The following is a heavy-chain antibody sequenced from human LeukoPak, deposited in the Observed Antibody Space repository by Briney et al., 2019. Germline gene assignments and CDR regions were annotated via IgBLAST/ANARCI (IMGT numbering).Heavy chain of an antibody. V-gene: IGHV1-2*02. J-gene: IGHJ5*02. CDR1: GYTFTGYY. Sequence: GASVKVSCKAPGYTFTGYYVHWVRQAPGQGLEWMGYINPNSGATNYAQNFQGRVTMTRDTSMSTAYMELTGLRSDDTAMYYCARYYYGSGSPTPNWFDTWGQGTLVTVSS. CDR3: ARYYYGSGSPTPNWFDT. CDR2: INPNSGAT. D-gene: IGHD3-10*01.